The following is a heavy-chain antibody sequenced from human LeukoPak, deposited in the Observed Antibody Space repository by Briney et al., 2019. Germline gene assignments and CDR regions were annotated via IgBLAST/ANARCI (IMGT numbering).Heavy chain of an antibody. CDR2: IWYDGSNK. CDR1: GFTFSSYG. D-gene: IGHD4-17*01. Sequence: GGSLRLSCAASGFTFSSYGMHWVRQAPGKGLEWVAVIWYDGSNKYYADSVKGRFTISRDNSKNTLYLQMNSLRAEDTAVYYCARDAVMTTVTMSRNYYYYYGMDVWGQGTTVTVSS. V-gene: IGHV3-33*01. CDR3: ARDAVMTTVTMSRNYYYYYGMDV. J-gene: IGHJ6*02.